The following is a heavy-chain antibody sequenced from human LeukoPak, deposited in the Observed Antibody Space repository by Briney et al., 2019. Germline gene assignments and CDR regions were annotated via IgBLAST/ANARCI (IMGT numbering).Heavy chain of an antibody. CDR3: AIVVVPAEERYYYYMDV. D-gene: IGHD2-2*01. V-gene: IGHV1-2*02. CDR2: INPNSGGT. Sequence: ASVKVSCKASGYTFTGYYMHWVRQAPGQGLEWMGWINPNSGGTNYAQKFQGRVTITADESTSTAYMELSSLRSEDTAVYYCAIVVVPAEERYYYYMDVWGKGTTVTISS. J-gene: IGHJ6*03. CDR1: GYTFTGYY.